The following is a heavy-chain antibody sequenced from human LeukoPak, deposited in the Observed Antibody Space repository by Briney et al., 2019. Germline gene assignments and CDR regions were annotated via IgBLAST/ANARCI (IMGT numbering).Heavy chain of an antibody. J-gene: IGHJ4*02. CDR1: GFTFTSYA. Sequence: GGSLRLSCAASGFTFTSYAMSWVRQAPGEGLVWVSRINTDGSSTSYADSVKGRFTISRDNSKNTLYLQMNSLRAEDTAVYYCAKGMTVPAASYFDYWGQGTLVTVSS. D-gene: IGHD2-2*01. CDR2: INTDGSST. CDR3: AKGMTVPAASYFDY. V-gene: IGHV3-23*01.